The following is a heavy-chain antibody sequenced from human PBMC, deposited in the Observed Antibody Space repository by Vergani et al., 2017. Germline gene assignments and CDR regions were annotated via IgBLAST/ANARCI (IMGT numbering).Heavy chain of an antibody. Sequence: EVQLLESGGGLVQPGRSLRLSCAASGFTFSSYAMSWVRQAPGKGLEWVSAISGSGGSTDYADYVKGRFTIARDNYKNTLYLQINSLRAEDTAVYYCAKYWLESYYDSSGLYYYYYYGMDVWGQGTTVTVSS. J-gene: IGHJ6*02. V-gene: IGHV3-23*01. D-gene: IGHD3-22*01. CDR2: ISGSGGST. CDR1: GFTFSSYA. CDR3: AKYWLESYYDSSGLYYYYYYGMDV.